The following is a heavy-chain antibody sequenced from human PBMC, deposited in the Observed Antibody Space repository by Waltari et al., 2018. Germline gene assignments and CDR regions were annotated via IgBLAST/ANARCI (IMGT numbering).Heavy chain of an antibody. CDR3: AREDIVATKVFDD. CDR2: INCNTGDR. V-gene: IGHV1-2*02. D-gene: IGHD5-12*01. CDR1: GSTFTAYY. Sequence: QVQLVQSGAEVKKPGASVKVPCKASGSTFTAYYMHWVRQAPGQGLEWMGWINCNTGDRDYAQKFRGRVTMTRETSLTTVYMEMNRLTSDDTAVYYCAREDIVATKVFDDWGHGTLVTVSS. J-gene: IGHJ4*01.